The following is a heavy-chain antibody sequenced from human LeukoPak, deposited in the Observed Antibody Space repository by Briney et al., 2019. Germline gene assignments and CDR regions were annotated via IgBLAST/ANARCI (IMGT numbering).Heavy chain of an antibody. CDR3: ARVYEDYDSSGYYTNLNFDY. V-gene: IGHV4-59*01. D-gene: IGHD3-22*01. CDR1: GGSFSSYY. J-gene: IGHJ4*02. Sequence: SETLSLTCTVSGGSFSSYYWNWIRQPPGKGLEWIGYIYYSGSTNYNPSLKSRVTISVDTSKNQFSLKLSSVTAADTAVYYCARVYEDYDSSGYYTNLNFDYWGQGILVTVSS. CDR2: IYYSGST.